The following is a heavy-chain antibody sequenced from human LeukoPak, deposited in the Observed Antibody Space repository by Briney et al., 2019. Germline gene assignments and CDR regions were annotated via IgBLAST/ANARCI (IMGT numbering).Heavy chain of an antibody. CDR1: GFTFSSYS. CDR3: ANSAKYGGNSFYYYGMDV. Sequence: KPGGSLRLSCAASGFTFSSYSMNWVRQAPGKGLEWVSSISSSSSYIYYADSVKGRFTISRDNSKNTLYLQMNSLRAEDTAVYYCANSAKYGGNSFYYYGMDVWGQGTTVTVSS. CDR2: ISSSSSYI. V-gene: IGHV3-21*01. J-gene: IGHJ6*02. D-gene: IGHD4-23*01.